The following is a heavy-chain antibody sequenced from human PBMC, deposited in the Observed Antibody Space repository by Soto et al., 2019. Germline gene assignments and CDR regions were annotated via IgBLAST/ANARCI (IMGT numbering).Heavy chain of an antibody. CDR1: GYTLTELS. J-gene: IGHJ4*02. D-gene: IGHD3-3*01. V-gene: IGHV1-24*01. CDR2: FDPEDGEP. Sequence: ASVKFSCNVSGYTLTELSMHWVRQAPGKGLEWMGGFDPEDGEPIYAQKFQGRVTMTEDTSTDTAYMELSSLRSEDTAVYYCASTIFGVVIPWGFDYWAQGPLVTVSS. CDR3: ASTIFGVVIPWGFDY.